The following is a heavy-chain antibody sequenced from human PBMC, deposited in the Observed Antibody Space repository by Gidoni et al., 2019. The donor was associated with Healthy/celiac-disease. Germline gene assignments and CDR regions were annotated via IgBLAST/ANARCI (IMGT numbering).Heavy chain of an antibody. CDR1: GFTFSDYY. CDR2: ISSSSSYT. V-gene: IGHV3-11*06. J-gene: IGHJ6*02. CDR3: ARMITLQWELNYGMDV. Sequence: QVQLVESGGGLVKPGGSLRLSCAASGFTFSDYYMSWIRQAPGKGLEWVSYISSSSSYTNYADSVKGRFTISRDNAKNSLYLQMNSLRAEDTAVYYCARMITLQWELNYGMDVWGQGTTVTVSS. D-gene: IGHD1-26*01.